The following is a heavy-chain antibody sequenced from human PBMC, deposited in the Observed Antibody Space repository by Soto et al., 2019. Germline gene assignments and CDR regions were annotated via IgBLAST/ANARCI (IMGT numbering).Heavy chain of an antibody. Sequence: ASVKVSCKASGYTFTSYAMHWVRQAPGQRLEWMGWINAGNGNTKYSQKFQGRVTITRDTSASTAYMELSSLRSEDTAVYYCARDSGEWLLYPFESYFDYWGQGTLVPVSS. J-gene: IGHJ4*02. CDR1: GYTFTSYA. V-gene: IGHV1-3*01. D-gene: IGHD3-3*01. CDR3: ARDSGEWLLYPFESYFDY. CDR2: INAGNGNT.